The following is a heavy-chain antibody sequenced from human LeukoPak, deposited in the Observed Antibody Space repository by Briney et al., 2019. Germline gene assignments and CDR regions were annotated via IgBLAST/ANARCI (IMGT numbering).Heavy chain of an antibody. D-gene: IGHD3-9*01. V-gene: IGHV3-21*04. J-gene: IGHJ6*02. CDR1: GFTFSSYI. CDR2: TSSSSYI. CDR3: AGGVDWFLQDHYFYYGMDV. Sequence: GGSLRLSCAASGFTFSSYIMNWVRQAPGKGLEWVSSTSSSSYIYYADSVKGRFTISRDNAKNTVYLQMNSLSAEDTAVYYCAGGVDWFLQDHYFYYGMDVWGQGTTVTVSS.